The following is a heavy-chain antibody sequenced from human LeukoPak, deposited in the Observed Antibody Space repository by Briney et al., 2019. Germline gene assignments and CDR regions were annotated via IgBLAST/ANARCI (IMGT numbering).Heavy chain of an antibody. J-gene: IGHJ4*02. V-gene: IGHV3-21*03. CDR2: ISSSSSYI. CDR1: GFTFSSYS. CDR3: ARLPKLNYYDSSGPTVY. Sequence: GGSLRLSCAASGFTFSSYSMNWVRQAPGKGLEWVSSISSSSSYIYYADSVNGRFTISRDNAKNTLYLQMNSLRAEDTAVYYCARLPKLNYYDSSGPTVYWGQGTLVTVSS. D-gene: IGHD3-22*01.